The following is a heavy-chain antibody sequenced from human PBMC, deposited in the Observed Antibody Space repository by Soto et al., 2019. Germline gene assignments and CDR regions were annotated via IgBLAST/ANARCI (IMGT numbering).Heavy chain of an antibody. CDR1: GFSFSSYG. D-gene: IGHD3-10*01. CDR3: ARAKSLYGSGSYSLDY. J-gene: IGHJ4*02. CDR2: IWFDGNYK. Sequence: GGSLRLSCAASGFSFSSYGMHWVRQAPGKGLEWVTVIWFDGNYKYYADSVKGRFTISRDNSKNTLYLQMNSLRAEDTAVYYCARAKSLYGSGSYSLDYWGQGTLVTVSS. V-gene: IGHV3-33*01.